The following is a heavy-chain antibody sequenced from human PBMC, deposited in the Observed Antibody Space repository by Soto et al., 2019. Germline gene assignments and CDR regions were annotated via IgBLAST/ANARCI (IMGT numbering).Heavy chain of an antibody. J-gene: IGHJ4*02. CDR3: AHRPSYCSGGSCYSGFDY. D-gene: IGHD2-15*01. CDR2: IYWDDDK. CDR1: GFSLSTSGVG. V-gene: IGHV2-5*02. Sequence: QITLKESGPTLVKPTQTLTLTCTFSGFSLSTSGVGVGWIRQPPGQALGWLALIYWDDDKRYSPSLKSRLTITKDPPKNQGVLTMPNMDPVDTATYYGAHRPSYCSGGSCYSGFDYWGQGTLVAVSS.